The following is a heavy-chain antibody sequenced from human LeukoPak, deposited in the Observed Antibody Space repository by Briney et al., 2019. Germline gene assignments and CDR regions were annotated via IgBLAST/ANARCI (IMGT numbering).Heavy chain of an antibody. CDR3: AKPVGKVAYYFDY. V-gene: IGHV3-23*01. CDR1: GFTFSHYA. CDR2: SGSGGST. D-gene: IGHD1-26*01. Sequence: GGSLRLSCAASGFTFSHYAMSWVRQAPGKGLEWVSASGSGGSTYYADSVKGRFTISRDNSKNTLYLQMNSLRAEDTAVYYCAKPVGKVAYYFDYWGQGTLVTVSS. J-gene: IGHJ4*02.